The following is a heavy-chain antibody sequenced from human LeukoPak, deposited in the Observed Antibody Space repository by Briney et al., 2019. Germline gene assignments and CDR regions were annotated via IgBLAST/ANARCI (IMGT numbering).Heavy chain of an antibody. Sequence: GGSLRLSCAASGFTVSSNHMSWVRQGPGKGLEWVSVIYSGGSTYYADSVKGRFTISRDNAKNTVYLQMNSLRAEDTAVYYCARGTWDYWGQGTLVTVSS. V-gene: IGHV3-53*05. J-gene: IGHJ4*02. CDR1: GFTVSSNH. CDR2: IYSGGST. CDR3: ARGTWDY.